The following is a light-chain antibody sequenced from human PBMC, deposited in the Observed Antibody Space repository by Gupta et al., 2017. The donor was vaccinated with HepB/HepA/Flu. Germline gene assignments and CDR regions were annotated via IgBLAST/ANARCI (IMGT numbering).Light chain of an antibody. J-gene: IGLJ3*02. CDR3: QSYDSSLSGWV. V-gene: IGLV1-40*01. Sequence: QSVLKQPHSVSGAPGQRVTISCTGSSSNIGAGYDVHWYQQLPGTAPKLLIYGNSNRPSGVPDRFSGSKSGTSASLAITGLQAEDEADYYCQSYDSSLSGWVFGGGTKLTVL. CDR1: SSNIGAGYD. CDR2: GNS.